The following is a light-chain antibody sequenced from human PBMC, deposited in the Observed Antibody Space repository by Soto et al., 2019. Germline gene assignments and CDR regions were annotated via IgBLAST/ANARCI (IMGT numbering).Light chain of an antibody. CDR3: QQYNSYSRT. CDR2: DAS. CDR1: QSISSW. Sequence: DIQMTQSPSTLSASVGDRVTITCRASQSISSWLAWYQQKPGKAHKVLIYDASSLESGVPSRFSGSGSGTEFTLTISSLQPDDFATYYCQQYNSYSRTFGQGTKLEIK. V-gene: IGKV1-5*01. J-gene: IGKJ2*01.